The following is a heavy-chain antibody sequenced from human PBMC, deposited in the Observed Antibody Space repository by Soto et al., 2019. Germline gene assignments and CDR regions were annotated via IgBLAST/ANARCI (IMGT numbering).Heavy chain of an antibody. CDR2: IWYDGSNK. Sequence: GGSLRLSCAASGFTFSSYGMHWVRQAPGKGLEWVAVIWYDGSNKYYADSVKGRFTISRDNSKNTLYLQMNSLSAEDTAVYYCAGAGWQLGYYYMDVWGQGTTVTVSS. V-gene: IGHV3-33*01. J-gene: IGHJ6*03. CDR3: AGAGWQLGYYYMDV. D-gene: IGHD6-6*01. CDR1: GFTFSSYG.